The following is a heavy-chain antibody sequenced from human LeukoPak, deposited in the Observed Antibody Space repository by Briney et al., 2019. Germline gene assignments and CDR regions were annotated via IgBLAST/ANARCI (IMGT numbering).Heavy chain of an antibody. CDR3: ARGRYCSADICSGGDAFDI. V-gene: IGHV4-4*07. CDR2: IYTRGST. J-gene: IGHJ3*02. CDR1: GGSINNYC. Sequence: SETLSLTCTVSGGSINNYCWSWIRQPAGKGLGWIGRIYTRGSTNYNPSLKSRVTTSVDTSKNQFSLKLSSVTAADTAVYYCARGRYCSADICSGGDAFDIWGQGTMVSVSS. D-gene: IGHD2-15*01.